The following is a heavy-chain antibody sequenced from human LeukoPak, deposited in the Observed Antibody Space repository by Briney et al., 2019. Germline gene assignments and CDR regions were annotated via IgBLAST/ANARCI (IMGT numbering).Heavy chain of an antibody. J-gene: IGHJ4*02. CDR3: AKDPDEAVAGTPFDY. CDR1: GFTFSSYG. Sequence: PGGSLRLSCAASGFTFSSYGMHWVRQAPGKGLEWVAFIRYDGSNKYYADSVKGRFTISGDNSKNTLYLQMNSLRAEDTAVYYCAKDPDEAVAGTPFDYWGQGTLVTVSS. CDR2: IRYDGSNK. V-gene: IGHV3-30*02. D-gene: IGHD6-19*01.